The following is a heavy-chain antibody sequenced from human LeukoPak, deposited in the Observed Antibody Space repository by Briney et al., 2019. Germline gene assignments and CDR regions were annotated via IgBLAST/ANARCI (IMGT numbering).Heavy chain of an antibody. V-gene: IGHV4-34*01. CDR1: GGSFSGYY. D-gene: IGHD3-3*01. CDR2: INHSGST. Sequence: PSETLSLTCAVYGGSFSGYYWSWIRQPPGKGLEWIGEINHSGSTNYNPSLKSRVTISVDTSKNQFSLKLSSVTAADTAVYYCGSGGKEFWSGYLHSNWFDPWGQGTLVTVSS. CDR3: GSGGKEFWSGYLHSNWFDP. J-gene: IGHJ5*02.